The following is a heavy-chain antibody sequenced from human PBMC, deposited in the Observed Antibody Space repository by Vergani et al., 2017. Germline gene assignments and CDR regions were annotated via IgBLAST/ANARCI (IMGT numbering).Heavy chain of an antibody. V-gene: IGHV4-39*01. J-gene: IGHJ4*02. Sequence: QLQLQESGPGLVKPSETLSLTCTVSGGSISSSSYYWGWIRQPPGKGLEWIGSIYYSGSTYYNPSLKSRVTISVDTSKNQFSLKLSSVTAADTAVYYCAKMAIVVVTAIDYWGQGTLVTVSS. CDR3: AKMAIVVVTAIDY. D-gene: IGHD2-21*02. CDR2: IYYSGST. CDR1: GGSISSSSYY.